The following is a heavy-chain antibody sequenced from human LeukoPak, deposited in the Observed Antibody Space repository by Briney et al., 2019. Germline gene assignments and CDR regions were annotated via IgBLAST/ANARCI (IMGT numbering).Heavy chain of an antibody. V-gene: IGHV3-7*01. D-gene: IGHD6-19*01. CDR1: RFALSNYW. CDR3: ARQRGSGCLDY. CDR2: IKQDGSET. J-gene: IGHJ4*02. Sequence: PGGSLRLSCAASRFALSNYWMSWVRQAPGKGLEWVANIKQDGSETKYVNSVKGRFTISRDNAKNPLSLQMNSLRAEDTAVYYCARQRGSGCLDYWGQGTLVTVSS.